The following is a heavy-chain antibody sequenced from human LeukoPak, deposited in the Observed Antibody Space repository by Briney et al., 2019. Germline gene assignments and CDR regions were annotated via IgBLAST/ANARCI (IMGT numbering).Heavy chain of an antibody. CDR1: GFTFSSYG. CDR2: ISYDGSNK. V-gene: IGHV3-30*18. Sequence: GGSLRLSCAASGFTFSSYGMHWVRQAPGKGLEWVAVISYDGSNKYYADSVNGRFTISRDNSRTTLYLHMHSLTADDTAVYYCAKDDGWLCFGDWSQGTLVTVSS. CDR3: AKDDGWLCFGD. D-gene: IGHD3-10*01. J-gene: IGHJ4*02.